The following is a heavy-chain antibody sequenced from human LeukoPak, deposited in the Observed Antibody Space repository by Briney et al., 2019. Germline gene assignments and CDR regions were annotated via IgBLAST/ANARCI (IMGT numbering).Heavy chain of an antibody. CDR1: GFTFSSYG. CDR2: ICYDGSNK. J-gene: IGHJ6*03. V-gene: IGHV3-33*06. CDR3: AKDGALQNYYYYYMDV. D-gene: IGHD4-17*01. Sequence: GGSLRLSCAASGFTFSSYGMHWVRQAPGKGLEWVAVICYDGSNKYYADSVKGRFAISRDNSKNTLYLQMNSLRAEDTAVYYCAKDGALQNYYYYYMDVWGKGTTVTVSS.